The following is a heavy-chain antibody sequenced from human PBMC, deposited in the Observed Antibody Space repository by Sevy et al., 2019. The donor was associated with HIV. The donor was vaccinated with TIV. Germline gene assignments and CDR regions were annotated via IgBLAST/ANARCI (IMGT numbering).Heavy chain of an antibody. CDR1: GFTFSSYS. D-gene: IGHD6-6*01. CDR3: ARGLAALPGYYYGMDV. V-gene: IGHV3-48*01. Sequence: LSLTCEASGFTFSSYSMNWVRQAPGKGLEWVSYISYESDTIYYADSVRGRFTIFRDNAKNSLSLQMNILRAEDTAVYYCARGLAALPGYYYGMDVWGQGTTVTVSS. J-gene: IGHJ6*02. CDR2: ISYESDTI.